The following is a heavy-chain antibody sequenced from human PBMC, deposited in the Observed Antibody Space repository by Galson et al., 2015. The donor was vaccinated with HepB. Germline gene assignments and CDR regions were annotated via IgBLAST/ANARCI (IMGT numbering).Heavy chain of an antibody. CDR1: GFTFSSYA. CDR2: ISYDGRNK. CDR3: ARGGYYDSSGHVDY. J-gene: IGHJ4*02. V-gene: IGHV3-30*04. D-gene: IGHD3-22*01. Sequence: SLRLSCAASGFTFSSYAMHWVRQAPGKGLEWVAVISYDGRNKYYADSVKGRFTISRDNSKNTLYLQMNSLRAEDTAVYYCARGGYYDSSGHVDYWGQGTLVTVSS.